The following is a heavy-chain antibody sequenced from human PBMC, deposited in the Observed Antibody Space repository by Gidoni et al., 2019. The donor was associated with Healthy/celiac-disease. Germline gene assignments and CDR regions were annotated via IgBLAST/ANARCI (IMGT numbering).Heavy chain of an antibody. D-gene: IGHD5-12*01. CDR1: GYTFTSYA. J-gene: IGHJ6*02. V-gene: IGHV1-3*01. CDR3: ARDDAYGGYDYYYYGMDV. CDR2: INAGNGNT. Sequence: QVQLVQSGAEVKKPGASVKVAGKASGYTFTSYARHWVRQAPGQRLEWMGWINAGNGNTKYSQKFQGRVTITRDTSASTAYMELSSLRSEDTAVYYCARDDAYGGYDYYYYGMDVWGQGTTVTVSS.